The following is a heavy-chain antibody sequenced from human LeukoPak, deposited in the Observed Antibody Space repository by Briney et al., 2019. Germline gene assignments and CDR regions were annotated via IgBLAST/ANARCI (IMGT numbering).Heavy chain of an antibody. CDR1: GFTFSSHW. CDR3: ARVWYSSTWCIDH. D-gene: IGHD6-13*01. CDR2: INSDGSST. J-gene: IGHJ4*02. V-gene: IGHV3-74*01. Sequence: PGGSLRLSCAASGFTFSSHWMHCVRQAPGKGLVWVSRINSDGSSTNYADSVKGRFTISRDNAKNTLYLQMNSLRAEDTAVYYCARVWYSSTWCIDHWGQGTLVTVSS.